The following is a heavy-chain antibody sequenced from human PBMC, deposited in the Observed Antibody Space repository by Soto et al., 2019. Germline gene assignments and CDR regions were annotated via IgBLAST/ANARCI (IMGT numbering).Heavy chain of an antibody. D-gene: IGHD3-10*01. Sequence: PSETLSLTCTVSGGSISSYYWSWIRQSPGKGLEWIGYIYYSGSTNYNPSLKSRVTISIDTSKNQFSLNLSSVTAADTAVYYCARARLLWFGELSAVAFDIWGQGTMVTVSS. J-gene: IGHJ3*02. CDR2: IYYSGST. CDR3: ARARLLWFGELSAVAFDI. V-gene: IGHV4-59*08. CDR1: GGSISSYY.